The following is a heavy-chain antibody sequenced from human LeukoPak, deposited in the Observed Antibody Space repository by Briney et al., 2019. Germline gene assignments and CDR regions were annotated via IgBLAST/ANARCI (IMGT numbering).Heavy chain of an antibody. Sequence: ASVKVSCKASGYTFTSYAMHWVRQAPGQRLEWMGWINAGNGNTKYSQKFQGRVTITRDTSASTAYMELSSLRSEDTAVYYCATAPARYGSGSYYFAKDYWGQGTLVTVSS. CDR1: GYTFTSYA. V-gene: IGHV1-3*01. J-gene: IGHJ4*02. CDR3: ATAPARYGSGSYYFAKDY. D-gene: IGHD3-10*01. CDR2: INAGNGNT.